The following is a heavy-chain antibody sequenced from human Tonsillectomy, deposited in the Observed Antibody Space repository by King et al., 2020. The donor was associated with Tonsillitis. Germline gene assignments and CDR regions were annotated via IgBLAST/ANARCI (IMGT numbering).Heavy chain of an antibody. CDR2: ISSSSTYI. CDR1: GFTFSSYT. D-gene: IGHD6-19*01. CDR3: ARDHLEGVAGMDS. V-gene: IGHV3-21*01. J-gene: IGHJ4*02. Sequence: VQLVESGGGLVKPGGSLRLSCAASGFTFSSYTMNWVRQAPGKGLEWVSSISSSSTYIYYADSAKGRFTISRDNAKNSLYLQMNSLRAEDTAVYYCARDHLEGVAGMDSWGQGTLVTVSS.